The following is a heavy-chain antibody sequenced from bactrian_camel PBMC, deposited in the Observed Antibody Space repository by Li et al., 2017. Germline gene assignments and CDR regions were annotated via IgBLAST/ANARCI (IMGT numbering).Heavy chain of an antibody. Sequence: VQLVESGGGSVQPGGSLRLSCAISGNTYSLNCLGWFRQAPGMEREQVAVFRYTFGRTTYYADSVKGRFTISRDNTNNAVYLQMNSLEPVDTAMYYCAAGRYGVGCGGGQKAADYEYWGQGTQVTVS. D-gene: IGHD6*01. V-gene: IGHV3S53*01. J-gene: IGHJ4*01. CDR3: AAGRYGVGCGGGQKAADYEY. CDR1: GNTYSLNC. CDR2: FRYTFGRTT.